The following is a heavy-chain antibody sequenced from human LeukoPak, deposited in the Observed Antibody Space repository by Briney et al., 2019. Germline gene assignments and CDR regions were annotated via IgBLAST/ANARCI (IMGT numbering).Heavy chain of an antibody. CDR2: FYNSGRS. Sequence: SETLSITCTVSDGSISDYYRGWIRQPPGKGLEWIGYFYNSGRSTYNPSLKSRVTISADTSKNHFSLKLSSVTTADTAVYYCTRGAGWLIDYWGQGILVTVSS. J-gene: IGHJ4*02. CDR3: TRGAGWLIDY. D-gene: IGHD3-16*01. CDR1: DGSISDYY. V-gene: IGHV4-59*01.